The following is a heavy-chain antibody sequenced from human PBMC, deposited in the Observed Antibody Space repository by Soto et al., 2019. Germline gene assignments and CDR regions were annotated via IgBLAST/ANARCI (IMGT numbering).Heavy chain of an antibody. J-gene: IGHJ4*02. CDR2: ISGSGGST. V-gene: IGHV3-23*01. Sequence: EVQLLESGGGLVQPGGSLRLSCAASGFTFSSYAMSWVRQAPGKGLEWVSAISGSGGSTYYADSVKGRFTISRDNSKNTLYLQMNGLRAEDTAVYYCGKDNYYGSGSYDPFDYWGRGSLVTVSS. CDR1: GFTFSSYA. D-gene: IGHD3-10*01. CDR3: GKDNYYGSGSYDPFDY.